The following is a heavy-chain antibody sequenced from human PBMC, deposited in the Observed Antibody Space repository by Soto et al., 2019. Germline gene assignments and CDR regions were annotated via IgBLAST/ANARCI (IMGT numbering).Heavy chain of an antibody. V-gene: IGHV3-21*01. Sequence: EVQLVESGGGLVKPGGSLRLSCAASGFTFSSYSMNWVRQAPVKGLEWVSSISSSSSYIYYADSVKGRFTISRDNAKNSLYLQMNSLRAEDTAVYYCARRPPTDYGMDVWGQGTTVTVSS. CDR2: ISSSSSYI. CDR3: ARRPPTDYGMDV. CDR1: GFTFSSYS. J-gene: IGHJ6*02.